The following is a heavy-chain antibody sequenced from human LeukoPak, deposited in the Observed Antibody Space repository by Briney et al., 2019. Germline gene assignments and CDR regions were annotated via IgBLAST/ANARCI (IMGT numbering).Heavy chain of an antibody. CDR1: GGSFSDYY. D-gene: IGHD2-8*02. V-gene: IGHV4-34*01. Sequence: PSETLSLTCAVYGGSFSDYYWSWIRQPPGKGLEWIGEINHSGSTNYNPSLKSRVTISVDTSKNQLSLKVTSVTAADTAVYYCARVTDEVDYWGQGTLVTVSS. CDR3: ARVTDEVDY. J-gene: IGHJ4*02. CDR2: INHSGST.